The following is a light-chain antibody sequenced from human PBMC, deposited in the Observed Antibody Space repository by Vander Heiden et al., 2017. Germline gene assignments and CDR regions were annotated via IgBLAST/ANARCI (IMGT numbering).Light chain of an antibody. Sequence: QSVLTQPPSVSRAPGQGVASSCTGSRSTIGAGYHVQWYRQLPGTAPKLLLYSNSNRPSGVPDRSSGSKSGTSASLPITGLQAEDEADYYCQSYDSSLSVVFGGGTKLTVL. J-gene: IGLJ2*01. V-gene: IGLV1-40*01. CDR3: QSYDSSLSVV. CDR2: SNS. CDR1: RSTIGAGYH.